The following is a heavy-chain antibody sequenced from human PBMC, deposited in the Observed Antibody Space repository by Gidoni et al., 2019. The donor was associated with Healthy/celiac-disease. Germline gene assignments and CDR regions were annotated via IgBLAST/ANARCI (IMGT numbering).Heavy chain of an antibody. V-gene: IGHV3-30*18. J-gene: IGHJ4*02. CDR3: AKAGGYDYYSDY. CDR2: ISYDGSNK. Sequence: QVQLVESGGGVVQPGRSLGLSCAASGFTFSSYGMHWVRQAPGKGLEWVAVISYDGSNKYYADSVKGRFTISRDNSKNTLYLQMNSLRAEDTAVYYCAKAGGYDYYSDYWGQGTLVTVSS. D-gene: IGHD5-12*01. CDR1: GFTFSSYG.